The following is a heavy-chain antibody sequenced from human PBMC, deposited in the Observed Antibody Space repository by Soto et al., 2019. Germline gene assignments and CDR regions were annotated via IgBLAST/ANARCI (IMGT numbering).Heavy chain of an antibody. D-gene: IGHD1-1*01. CDR3: ATTTNNICYGMAI. Sequence: ASVKVSCKVSGYTFTGYYMHWVRQAPGQGLEWMGWINPNSGGTNYAQKFQGRVTMTRDTSISTAYMELSRLRSDDTAVYYCATTTNNICYGMAIRGKGTTVTVSS. V-gene: IGHV1-2*02. CDR2: INPNSGGT. CDR1: GYTFTGYY. J-gene: IGHJ6*04.